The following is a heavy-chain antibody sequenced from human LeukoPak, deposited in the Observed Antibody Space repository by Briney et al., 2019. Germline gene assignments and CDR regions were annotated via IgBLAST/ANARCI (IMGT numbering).Heavy chain of an antibody. CDR1: GFTFSNYE. Sequence: GGSLRLSCAASGFTFSNYEMNWVRQAPGKGLEWVSYIGSSGSTTYYADSVKGRFTISRDNAKNSLYLQMNSLRAEDTAVYYCARGYCSGGSCYFDYWGQGTLVTVSS. J-gene: IGHJ4*02. V-gene: IGHV3-48*03. CDR3: ARGYCSGGSCYFDY. D-gene: IGHD2-15*01. CDR2: IGSSGSTT.